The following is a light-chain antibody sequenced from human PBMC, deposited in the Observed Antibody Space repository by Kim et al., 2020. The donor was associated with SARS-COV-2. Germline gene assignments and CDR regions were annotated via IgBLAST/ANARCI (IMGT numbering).Light chain of an antibody. Sequence: VALGPTVMITCQGDSLRSYYATWYQQKPGQAPIVVIYGKNNRPSGIPDRFSGSSSGDTASLTITGTQAGDEADYYCNSRGSNDNVLFGGGTQLTVL. V-gene: IGLV3-19*01. CDR2: GKN. CDR1: SLRSYY. J-gene: IGLJ2*01. CDR3: NSRGSNDNVL.